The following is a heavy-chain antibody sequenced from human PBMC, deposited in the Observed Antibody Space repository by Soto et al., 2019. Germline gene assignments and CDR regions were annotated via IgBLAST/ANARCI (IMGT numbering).Heavy chain of an antibody. V-gene: IGHV4-30-4*01. CDR2: IYYSGST. D-gene: IGHD2-2*01. CDR1: GGSISSGDYY. J-gene: IGHJ4*02. Sequence: SETLSLTCTVSGGSISSGDYYWSWIRQPPGKGLEWIGYIYYSGSTYYNPSLKSRVTISVDTSKNQFSLKLSSVTAADTAVYYCARVVPAARAFDYWGQGTLVTVSS. CDR3: ARVVPAARAFDY.